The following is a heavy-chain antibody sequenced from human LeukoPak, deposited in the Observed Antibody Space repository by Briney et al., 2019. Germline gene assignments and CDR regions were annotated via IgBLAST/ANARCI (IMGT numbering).Heavy chain of an antibody. CDR2: INHSGST. J-gene: IGHJ4*02. CDR1: GGSFSGYY. CDR3: ARRGYSYGSRSSGSRYYFDY. V-gene: IGHV4-34*01. Sequence: SETLSLTCAVYGGSFSGYYWSWIRQPPGKGLEGIGEINHSGSTNYNPSLKSRVTISVDTSKNQFSLKLSSVTAADTAVYYCARRGYSYGSRSSGSRYYFDYWGQGTLVTVSS. D-gene: IGHD5-18*01.